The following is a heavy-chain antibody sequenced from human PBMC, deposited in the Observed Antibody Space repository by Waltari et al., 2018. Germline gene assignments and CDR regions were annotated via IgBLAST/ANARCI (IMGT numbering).Heavy chain of an antibody. J-gene: IGHJ4*02. CDR3: ASGGEIRYFDY. Sequence: QVQLQQWGAGLLKPSEPLSLTCAVYGGSFSGYYWSWIRQPPGKGLEWIGEINHSGSTNYNPSLKSRVTISVDTSKNQFSLKLSSVTAADTAVYYCASGGEIRYFDYWGQGTLVTVSS. CDR2: INHSGST. D-gene: IGHD3-16*01. CDR1: GGSFSGYY. V-gene: IGHV4-34*01.